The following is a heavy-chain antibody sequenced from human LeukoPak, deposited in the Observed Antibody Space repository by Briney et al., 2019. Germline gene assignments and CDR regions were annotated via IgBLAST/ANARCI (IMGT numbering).Heavy chain of an antibody. CDR1: GYSFTSYW. CDR3: ARLPPFGVENWFDP. CDR2: IYPGDSDT. J-gene: IGHJ5*02. D-gene: IGHD3-3*01. V-gene: IGHV5-51*01. Sequence: KVSCKASGYSFTSYWIGWVRQMPGKGLEWMGIIYPGDSDTRYSPSFQGQVTISADKSISTAYLQWSSLKASDTAMYYCARLPPFGVENWFDPWGQGTLVTVSS.